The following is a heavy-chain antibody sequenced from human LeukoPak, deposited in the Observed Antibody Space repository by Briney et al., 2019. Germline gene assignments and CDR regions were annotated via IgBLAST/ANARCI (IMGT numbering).Heavy chain of an antibody. CDR1: GFTFSSYE. CDR2: ISSSDSTI. CDR3: AREVRDFGSGRRLLGDYMDV. D-gene: IGHD3-10*01. Sequence: GGSLRLSCAASGFTFSSYEMHWVRQAPGKGLEWVSYISSSDSTIYYADSVKGRFTISRDNAKNSLYLQMNSLRADDTAVYYCAREVRDFGSGRRLLGDYMDVWGKGTTVTVSS. J-gene: IGHJ6*03. V-gene: IGHV3-48*03.